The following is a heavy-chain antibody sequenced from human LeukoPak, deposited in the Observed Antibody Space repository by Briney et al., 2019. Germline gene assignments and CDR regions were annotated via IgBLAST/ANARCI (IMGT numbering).Heavy chain of an antibody. Sequence: GGSLRLSCAASGFTVSSSFMSWVRQAPGTGLQWVSVIYRDGTTYYADSVRGRFTISRDNSKNTLYLQMNSLRVEDTAVYYCARDDRTVVPGTFDNWGQGTLVTV. CDR2: IYRDGTT. D-gene: IGHD6-13*01. V-gene: IGHV3-53*01. CDR3: ARDDRTVVPGTFDN. J-gene: IGHJ4*02. CDR1: GFTVSSSF.